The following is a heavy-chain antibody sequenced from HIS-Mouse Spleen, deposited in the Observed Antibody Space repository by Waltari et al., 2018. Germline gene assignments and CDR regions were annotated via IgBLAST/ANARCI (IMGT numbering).Heavy chain of an antibody. CDR1: GGSISSYY. D-gene: IGHD1-7*01. Sequence: QVQLQESGTGLVKPSETLSLTCTVSGGSISSYYWSWIRQPAGKGLEWIGRIYTSGSTNYNPSLKSRVTMSVDTSKNQFSLKLSSVTAADTAVYYCASQTTGELHWYFDLWGRGTLVTVSS. V-gene: IGHV4-4*07. J-gene: IGHJ2*01. CDR2: IYTSGST. CDR3: ASQTTGELHWYFDL.